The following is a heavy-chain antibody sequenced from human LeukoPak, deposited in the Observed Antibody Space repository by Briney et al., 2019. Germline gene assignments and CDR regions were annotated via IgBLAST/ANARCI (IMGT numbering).Heavy chain of an antibody. Sequence: GESLNISCNCSGYSFTNYLIGWVRQMPGKGLEWMGIIYPGGSDTRYSPSFQGQVTISADKSITTAYMQWSRLKASDTAMYYCARHRNGDTPPRYYYYMDVWGKGTTVTVSS. V-gene: IGHV5-51*01. CDR1: GYSFTNYL. J-gene: IGHJ6*03. D-gene: IGHD7-27*01. CDR3: ARHRNGDTPPRYYYYMDV. CDR2: IYPGGSDT.